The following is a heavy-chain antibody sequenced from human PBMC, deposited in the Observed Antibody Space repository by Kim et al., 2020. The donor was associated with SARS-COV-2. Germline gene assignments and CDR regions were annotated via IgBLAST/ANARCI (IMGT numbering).Heavy chain of an antibody. J-gene: IGHJ5*02. Sequence: SETLSLTCTVSGDSMNTNRYYWAWIRQAPGKGLEYIGRVFYSGTTNYNPSLKSRVTISVDTSKNQFSLRLTAGTAADTALYYCARQEATAACFDPWGQGILVTVSS. CDR1: GDSMNTNRYY. CDR3: ARQEATAACFDP. V-gene: IGHV4-39*01. D-gene: IGHD6-13*01. CDR2: VFYSGTT.